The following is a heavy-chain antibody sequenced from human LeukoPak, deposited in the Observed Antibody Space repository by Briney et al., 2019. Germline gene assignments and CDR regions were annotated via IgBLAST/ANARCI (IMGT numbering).Heavy chain of an antibody. V-gene: IGHV3-30*02. CDR2: IRYDGGET. J-gene: IGHJ4*02. Sequence: GGSLRLSCAASGFTFNRRGMHWVRQAPGKGLEWVAFIRYDGGETFYADFVKGRFTISRDNSKNTLSLQLNSLRAEDTAVYYCARGAYGSSWLNFDYWGQGTLVTVSS. CDR1: GFTFNRRG. CDR3: ARGAYGSSWLNFDY. D-gene: IGHD6-13*01.